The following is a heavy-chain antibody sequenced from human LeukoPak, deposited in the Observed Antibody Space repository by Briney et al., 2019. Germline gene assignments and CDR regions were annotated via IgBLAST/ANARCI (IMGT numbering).Heavy chain of an antibody. J-gene: IGHJ4*02. V-gene: IGHV1-46*01. CDR3: ARGRDIAAAGRFSLDY. CDR1: GYTFTSYY. CDR2: INPSGGST. D-gene: IGHD6-13*01. Sequence: ASVKVSCKASGYTFTSYYMHWVRQAPGQGLEWMGIINPSGGSTSYAQKFQGRVTMTRDTSTSTVYMELSSLRSEDTAVYYCARGRDIAAAGRFSLDYWGQGTLVTVSS.